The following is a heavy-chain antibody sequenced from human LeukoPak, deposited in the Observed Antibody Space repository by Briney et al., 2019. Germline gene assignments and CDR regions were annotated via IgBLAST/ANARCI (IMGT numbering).Heavy chain of an antibody. V-gene: IGHV4-31*03. CDR1: GGSISSGGYY. Sequence: SETLSLTCTVSGGSISSGGYYWSWIRQHPGKGLEWIGYIYYSGSTYYNPSLKSRVTISVDTSKNQFSLKLSSVTAADTAVYYGARVGGGGDIVVVPAALDPWGQGTLVTVSS. D-gene: IGHD2-2*01. CDR3: ARVGGGGDIVVVPAALDP. J-gene: IGHJ5*02. CDR2: IYYSGST.